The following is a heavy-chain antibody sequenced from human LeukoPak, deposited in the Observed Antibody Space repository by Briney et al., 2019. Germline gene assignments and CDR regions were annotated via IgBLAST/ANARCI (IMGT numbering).Heavy chain of an antibody. Sequence: GGSLRLSCAASGFTFSNYAMSWVRQAPGRGLEWVSTIVASGDTTYYADSVKGRFTISRDNSKDSLYVLMNSLRADDTALYYCAKGTRSSFRGYFEYWGQGTLVTVSP. D-gene: IGHD2-2*01. CDR2: IVASGDTT. V-gene: IGHV3-23*01. J-gene: IGHJ4*02. CDR3: AKGTRSSFRGYFEY. CDR1: GFTFSNYA.